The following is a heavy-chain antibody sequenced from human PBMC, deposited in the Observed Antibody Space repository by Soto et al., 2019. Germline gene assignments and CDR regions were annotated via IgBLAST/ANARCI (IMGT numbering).Heavy chain of an antibody. CDR1: GGSFSGYY. J-gene: IGHJ6*02. CDR2: INHSGST. CDR3: ARGLPRYYYYYGMDV. V-gene: IGHV4-34*01. Sequence: SETLSLTCAVYGGSFSGYYWSWIRQPPGKGLEWIGEINHSGSTNYNPSLKSRVTISVDPSKNQFSLKLRTLTAADTAVYYCARGLPRYYYYYGMDVWGQGTTVTVSS.